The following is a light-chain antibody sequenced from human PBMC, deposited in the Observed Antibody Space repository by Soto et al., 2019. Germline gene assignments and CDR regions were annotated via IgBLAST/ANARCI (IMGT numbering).Light chain of an antibody. V-gene: IGLV2-14*01. CDR3: SSYTSGSTWV. Sequence: QSVLTQPASVSGSPGQSITISCTGTSSDVGAYNYVSWYQQHPGKAPKLMISEVSNRPSGVSNRFSGSKSGNTASLTISGLQAEDEGDYYCSSYTSGSTWVFGGGTKVTVL. CDR1: SSDVGAYNY. J-gene: IGLJ3*02. CDR2: EVS.